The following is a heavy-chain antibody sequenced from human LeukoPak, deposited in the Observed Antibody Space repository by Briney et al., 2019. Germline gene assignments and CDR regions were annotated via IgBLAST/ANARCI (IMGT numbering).Heavy chain of an antibody. CDR1: GFSFKDYY. CDR2: INVNGGAM. J-gene: IGHJ4*02. Sequence: GGSLRLSCAASGFSFKDYYFSWIRQAPGKGMEWDSFINVNGGAMYYADFVKGRSTSSRDNAKSSLYLEMNSLRVEDTAVYYCARGPRILAAGSYYFDYWGQGYLVTVSS. CDR3: ARGPRILAAGSYYFDY. V-gene: IGHV3-11*01. D-gene: IGHD6-13*01.